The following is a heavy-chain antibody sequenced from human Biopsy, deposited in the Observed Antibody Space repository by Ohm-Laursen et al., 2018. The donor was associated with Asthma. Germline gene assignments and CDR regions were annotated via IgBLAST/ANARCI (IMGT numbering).Heavy chain of an antibody. D-gene: IGHD1-7*01. CDR3: ARRGITGTTLDY. J-gene: IGHJ4*02. CDR2: IIPIFGTA. V-gene: IGHV1-69*05. Sequence: GSSVKVSCNASGGTFSSYAISWVRQAPGQGLEWMGGIIPIFGTANYAQKFQGRVTMTRDTSTSTVYMELSSLRSEDTAVYYCARRGITGTTLDYWGQGTLVTVSS. CDR1: GGTFSSYA.